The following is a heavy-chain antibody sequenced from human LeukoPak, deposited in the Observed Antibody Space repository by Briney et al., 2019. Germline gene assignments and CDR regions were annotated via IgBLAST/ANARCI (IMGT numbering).Heavy chain of an antibody. J-gene: IGHJ4*02. CDR3: ASGGYSYGIYYFDY. D-gene: IGHD5-18*01. V-gene: IGHV1-69*13. CDR1: GGTFSSYA. CDR2: IIPIFGTA. Sequence: ASVKVSCKASGGTFSSYAISWVRQAPGQGLEWMGGIIPIFGTANYAQKFQGRVTITADESTSTAYMELSSLRPEDTAVYYCASGGYSYGIYYFDYRGQGTLVTVSS.